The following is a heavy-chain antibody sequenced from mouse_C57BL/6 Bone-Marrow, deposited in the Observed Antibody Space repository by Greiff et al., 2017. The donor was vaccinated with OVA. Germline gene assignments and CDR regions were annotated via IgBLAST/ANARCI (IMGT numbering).Heavy chain of an antibody. D-gene: IGHD1-1*01. CDR2: ISSGGSYT. J-gene: IGHJ2*01. CDR1: GFTFSSYG. Sequence: DVMLVESGGDLVKPGGSLKLSCAASGFTFSSYGMSWVRQTPDKRLEWVATISSGGSYTYYPDSVKGRFTISRDNAKNTLYLQMSSLKSEDTAMYYCARITTVVAFDYWGQGTTFTVSS. CDR3: ARITTVVAFDY. V-gene: IGHV5-6*02.